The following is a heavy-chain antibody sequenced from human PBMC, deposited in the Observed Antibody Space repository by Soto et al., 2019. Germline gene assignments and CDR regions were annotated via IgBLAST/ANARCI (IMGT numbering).Heavy chain of an antibody. D-gene: IGHD1-26*01. CDR1: GFTFSSYG. V-gene: IGHV3-30*03. CDR3: ARDRSGATTNYYYGMDV. J-gene: IGHJ6*02. Sequence: GGSLRLSCVVSGFTFSSYGMNWVRQAPGKGLEWVATISFDGSNKYYADSVKGRFTISRDNSKNTLYLQMNSLRAEDTAVYYCARDRSGATTNYYYGMDVWGQGTTVTVSS. CDR2: ISFDGSNK.